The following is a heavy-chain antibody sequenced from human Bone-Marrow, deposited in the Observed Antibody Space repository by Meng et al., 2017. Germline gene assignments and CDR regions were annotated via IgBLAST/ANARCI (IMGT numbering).Heavy chain of an antibody. CDR1: GGSISSSNW. D-gene: IGHD1-26*01. V-gene: IGHV4-4*02. CDR2: IYHSGST. Sequence: QVQPQEAGPGLVKPSGTLSLTCAVSGGSISSSNWWSWVRQPPGKGLEWIGEIYHSGSTNYNPSLKSRVTISVDKSKNQFSLKLSSVTAADTAVYYCARGQYFSWWELLPAFWFDPWGQGTLVTVSS. CDR3: ARGQYFSWWELLPAFWFDP. J-gene: IGHJ5*02.